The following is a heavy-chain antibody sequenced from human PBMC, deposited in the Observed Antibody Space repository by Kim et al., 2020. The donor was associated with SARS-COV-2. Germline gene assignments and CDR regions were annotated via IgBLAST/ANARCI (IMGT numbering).Heavy chain of an antibody. D-gene: IGHD3-3*01. CDR3: ARGVFGTIFGVVIIPDVRAFDI. Sequence: ASVKVSCKASGYTFTSYAMNWVRQAPGQGLEWMGWINTNTGNPTYAQGFTGRFVFSLDTSVSTAYLQISSLKAEDTAVYYCARGVFGTIFGVVIIPDVRAFDIWGQGTMVTVSS. CDR1: GYTFTSYA. CDR2: INTNTGNP. V-gene: IGHV7-4-1*02. J-gene: IGHJ3*02.